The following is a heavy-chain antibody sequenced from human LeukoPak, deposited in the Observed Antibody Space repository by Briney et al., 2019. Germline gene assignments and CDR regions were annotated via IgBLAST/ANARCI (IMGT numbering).Heavy chain of an antibody. CDR2: IRYDGSNK. D-gene: IGHD2-21*02. CDR1: GFTFSSYG. Sequence: GGSLRLSCAASGFTFSSYGMHWVRQAPGKGLEWVAFIRYDGSNKYYADSVKGRFTISRDNSKNTLYLQMNSLRAEDTAVYYCAKDLRYCGGDCAAFDIWGQGTMVTVSS. V-gene: IGHV3-30*02. J-gene: IGHJ3*02. CDR3: AKDLRYCGGDCAAFDI.